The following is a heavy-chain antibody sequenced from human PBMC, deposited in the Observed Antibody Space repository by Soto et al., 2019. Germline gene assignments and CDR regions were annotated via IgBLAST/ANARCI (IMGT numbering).Heavy chain of an antibody. CDR3: ARGDDPAGIAVAGTALY. Sequence: ASVKVSCKASGYTFTSYGISWVRQAPGQGLEWMGWISAYNGNTNYAQKLQGRVTMTTDTSTSTAYMELRSLRSDDTAVYYCARGDDPAGIAVAGTALYWGQGTLVTVSS. V-gene: IGHV1-18*01. D-gene: IGHD6-19*01. J-gene: IGHJ4*02. CDR2: ISAYNGNT. CDR1: GYTFTSYG.